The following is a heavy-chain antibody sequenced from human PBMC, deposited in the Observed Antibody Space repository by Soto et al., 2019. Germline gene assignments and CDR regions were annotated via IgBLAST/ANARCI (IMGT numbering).Heavy chain of an antibody. Sequence: ASVKVSCKASGYTFTSYGISWVRQAPGQGLEWMGWISAYNGNTNYAQKLQGRVTMTTDTSTSTAYMELRSRRSDDTAVYYCARDPPLLSPVIPLGPFFAYGGQGTLVTASS. CDR2: ISAYNGNT. J-gene: IGHJ4*02. D-gene: IGHD2-21*01. V-gene: IGHV1-18*01. CDR3: ARDPPLLSPVIPLGPFFAY. CDR1: GYTFTSYG.